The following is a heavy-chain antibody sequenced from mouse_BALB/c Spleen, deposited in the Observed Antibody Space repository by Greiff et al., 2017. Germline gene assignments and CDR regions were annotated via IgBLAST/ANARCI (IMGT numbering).Heavy chain of an antibody. J-gene: IGHJ3*01. CDR3: ARDQDGSLAY. CDR1: GFTFSDYY. D-gene: IGHD2-3*01. V-gene: IGHV5-4*02. CDR2: ISDGGSYT. Sequence: EVQLVESGGGLVKPGGSLKLSCAASGFTFSDYYMYWVRQTPEKRLEWVATISDGGSYTYYPDSVKGRFTISRDNATNNLYLQMSSLKSEDTAMYYCARDQDGSLAYWGQGTLVTVSA.